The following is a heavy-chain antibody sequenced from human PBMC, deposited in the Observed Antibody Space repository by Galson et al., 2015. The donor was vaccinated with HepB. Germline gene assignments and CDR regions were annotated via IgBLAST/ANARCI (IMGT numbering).Heavy chain of an antibody. V-gene: IGHV1-69*02. D-gene: IGHD2-2*02. J-gene: IGHJ6*02. CDR3: ARRYCSSTSCYIPAYYYYGMDV. Sequence: SVKVSCKASGDTFSSYTISWVRQAPGQGLEWMGRIIPILGIANYAQKFQGRVTITADKSTSTAYMELSSLRSEDTAVYYCARRYCSSTSCYIPAYYYYGMDVWGQGTTVTVSS. CDR1: GDTFSSYT. CDR2: IIPILGIA.